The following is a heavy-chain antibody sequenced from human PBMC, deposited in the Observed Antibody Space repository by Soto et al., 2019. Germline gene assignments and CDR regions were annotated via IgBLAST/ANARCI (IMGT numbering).Heavy chain of an antibody. CDR1: GFSFSSYG. V-gene: IGHV3-33*01. CDR2: IWYDGGNK. D-gene: IGHD1-1*01. Sequence: QVQLVESGGGVVQPGKSLRLSCAASGFSFSSYGMHWVRQAPGKGLEWVALIWYDGGNKYYADSAKGRLTISRDNSTNTVYLQVNSPRADDTAVYDWARDLLNSTTSSYYYAMDVWGQGTTGTV. J-gene: IGHJ6*02. CDR3: ARDLLNSTTSSYYYAMDV.